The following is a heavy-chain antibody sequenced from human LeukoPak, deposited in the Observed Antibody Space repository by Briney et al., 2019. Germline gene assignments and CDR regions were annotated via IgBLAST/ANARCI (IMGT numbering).Heavy chain of an antibody. J-gene: IGHJ5*02. CDR3: ARHGGTGVLLWFGDRDESGWFDP. D-gene: IGHD3-10*01. V-gene: IGHV1-18*01. CDR1: GYTFTSYG. CDR2: ISAYNGNT. Sequence: ASVKVSCKASGYTFTSYGISWVRQAPGQGLEWMGWISAYNGNTNYAQKLQGRVTMTTDTSTSTAYMELRSLRSDDTAVYYCARHGGTGVLLWFGDRDESGWFDPWGQGTLVTVSS.